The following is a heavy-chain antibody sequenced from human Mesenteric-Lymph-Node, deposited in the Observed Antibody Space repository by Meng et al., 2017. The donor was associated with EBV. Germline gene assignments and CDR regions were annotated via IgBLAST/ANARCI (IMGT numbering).Heavy chain of an antibody. D-gene: IGHD4-17*01. Sequence: QAQVRRSGPGLVKPSGTLSLTCAVSGGSISSTKWWGWVRQPPGKGLEWIGEIFHTGSTNYNPSLKSRLTMSVDKSKNQLSLKLTSVTAADTAVYYCATVGDYGDYVGLDNWGQGTLVTVSS. CDR1: GGSISSTKW. J-gene: IGHJ4*02. CDR3: ATVGDYGDYVGLDN. CDR2: IFHTGST. V-gene: IGHV4-4*02.